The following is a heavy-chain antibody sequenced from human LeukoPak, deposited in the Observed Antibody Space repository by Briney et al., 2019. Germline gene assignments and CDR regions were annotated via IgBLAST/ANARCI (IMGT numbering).Heavy chain of an antibody. J-gene: IGHJ4*02. CDR2: ISSSSSYI. V-gene: IGHV3-21*01. CDR1: GFTFSSYS. CDR3: ARVVMRSSGWIYYFDY. Sequence: GGSLRLSCAASGFTFSSYSMNWVRQAPGKGLEWVSSISSSSSYIYYADSVKGRFTISRDNAKNSLYLQMNSLRAEDTAVYYCARVVMRSSGWIYYFDYWGQGTLVTVSS. D-gene: IGHD6-19*01.